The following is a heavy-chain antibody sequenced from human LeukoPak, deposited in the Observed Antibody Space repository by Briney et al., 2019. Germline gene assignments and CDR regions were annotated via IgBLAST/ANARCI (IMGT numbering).Heavy chain of an antibody. Sequence: GRSLRLSCAASGFTFDDYAMHWVRQAPGKGLEWVSGISWNSGSIGYADSVKGRFTISRDNAKNSLYLQMNSLRAEDTALYYCAKGSGYDPPGFDYWGQGTLVTVSS. J-gene: IGHJ4*02. CDR1: GFTFDDYA. CDR3: AKGSGYDPPGFDY. CDR2: ISWNSGSI. D-gene: IGHD5-12*01. V-gene: IGHV3-9*01.